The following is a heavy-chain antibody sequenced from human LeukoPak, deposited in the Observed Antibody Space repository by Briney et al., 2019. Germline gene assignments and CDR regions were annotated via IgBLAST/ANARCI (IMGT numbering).Heavy chain of an antibody. CDR2: ISYDGSNK. V-gene: IGHV3-30*04. CDR3: ARVRGGAARQLYYFDY. D-gene: IGHD6-6*01. J-gene: IGHJ4*02. CDR1: GFTFSSYA. Sequence: PGGSLRLSCAASGFTFSSYAMHWVRQAPGKGLEWVAVISYDGSNKYYADSVKGRFTISRDNSKNTLYLQMNSLRAEDTAVYYCARVRGGAARQLYYFDYWGQGTLVTVSS.